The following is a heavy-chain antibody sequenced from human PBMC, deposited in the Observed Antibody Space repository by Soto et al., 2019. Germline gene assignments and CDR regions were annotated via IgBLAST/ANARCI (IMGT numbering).Heavy chain of an antibody. CDR1: GDSLQNHY. CDR3: ATNLGSSSSRWFDP. CDR2: IYHSGST. J-gene: IGHJ5*02. V-gene: IGHV4-38-2*01. Sequence: PSETLSLTCSVSGDSLQNHYWAWIRQPPGKGLEWIGSIYHSGSTYYNPSLKSRVTISVDTSKNQFSLKLSSVTAAGTAVYYCATNLGSSSSRWFDPWGQGTLVTASS. D-gene: IGHD6-6*01.